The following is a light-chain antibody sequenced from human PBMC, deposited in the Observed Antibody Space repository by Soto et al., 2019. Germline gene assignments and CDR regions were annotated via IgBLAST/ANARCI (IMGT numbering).Light chain of an antibody. CDR2: GAS. CDR3: HQYGSSPWT. J-gene: IGKJ1*01. V-gene: IGKV3-20*01. CDR1: QTVSSNY. Sequence: EIVLTQSPGTLSLSPGERATLSCRASQTVSSNYLAWYQQKPGQSPRLLIFGASRRAAGIPDRFSGSGSGTDFTLTISRLEPEDFAVYYCHQYGSSPWTFAQGTRVEIK.